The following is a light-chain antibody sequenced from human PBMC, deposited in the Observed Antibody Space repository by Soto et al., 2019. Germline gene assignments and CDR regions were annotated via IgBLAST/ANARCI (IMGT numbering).Light chain of an antibody. V-gene: IGLV1-44*01. Sequence: QCVLTQPPSACGTPGQRVTISCSGSSSNIGSYTVNWYQDLPGAAPKVLIYTNNRRPSGVPDRFSGSKSGTSASLAISGLQSEDEADYYCAAWDDSLNGVVFGGGTKLTVL. CDR1: SSNIGSYT. CDR2: TNN. J-gene: IGLJ2*01. CDR3: AAWDDSLNGVV.